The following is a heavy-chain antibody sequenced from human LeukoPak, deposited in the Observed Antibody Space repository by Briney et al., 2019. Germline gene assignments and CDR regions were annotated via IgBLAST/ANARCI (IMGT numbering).Heavy chain of an antibody. CDR3: AKVGVSSSSWINFDY. D-gene: IGHD6-13*01. V-gene: IGHV3-30*02. Sequence: GGSLRLSCAASGFTFSSYWMSWVRQAPGKGLEWVAFIRYDGSNKYYADSVKGRFTISRDNSKNTLYLQMNSLRAEDTAVYYCAKVGVSSSSWINFDYWGQGTLVTVSS. CDR1: GFTFSSYW. CDR2: IRYDGSNK. J-gene: IGHJ4*02.